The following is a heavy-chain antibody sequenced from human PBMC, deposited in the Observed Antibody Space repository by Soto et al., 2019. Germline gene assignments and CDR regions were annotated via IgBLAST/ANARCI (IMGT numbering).Heavy chain of an antibody. D-gene: IGHD3-10*01. Sequence: SETLSLTCTVSGGSIISYYWSWILQPPGKGLEWIGYIYYSGSTNYNPSLKSRVTISVDTSKNQFSLKLSSVTAADTAVYYCARESAGSGKNNWCGPWGQGMLVTVSS. CDR1: GGSIISYY. CDR2: IYYSGST. V-gene: IGHV4-59*01. J-gene: IGHJ5*02. CDR3: ARESAGSGKNNWCGP.